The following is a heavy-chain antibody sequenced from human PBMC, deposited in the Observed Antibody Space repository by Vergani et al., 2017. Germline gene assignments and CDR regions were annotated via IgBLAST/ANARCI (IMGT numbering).Heavy chain of an antibody. Sequence: VQLVESGGGVVQPGESLRLSCAASGFTFSNYAMSWVRQAPGKGLEWVSAISGSGGSTYNADSVKGRFTISRDNSKNTLYLQMNSLRAEDTAVYYCARDSYYYDSSGDAFDIWGQGTMVTVSS. CDR3: ARDSYYYDSSGDAFDI. CDR1: GFTFSNYA. D-gene: IGHD3-22*01. CDR2: ISGSGGST. J-gene: IGHJ3*02. V-gene: IGHV3-23*04.